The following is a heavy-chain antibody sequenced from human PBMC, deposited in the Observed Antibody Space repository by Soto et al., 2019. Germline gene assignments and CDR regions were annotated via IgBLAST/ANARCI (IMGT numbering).Heavy chain of an antibody. Sequence: ASVKVSRTASGYTFTTYAMHWVRQAPGQRLEWMGWINAGNGNTKYSQKFQGRVTITRDTSASTAYMELSSLRSEDTAVYYCARDLGGWPDYWGQGTLVTVSS. CDR3: ARDLGGWPDY. D-gene: IGHD2-15*01. J-gene: IGHJ4*02. CDR1: GYTFTTYA. CDR2: INAGNGNT. V-gene: IGHV1-3*01.